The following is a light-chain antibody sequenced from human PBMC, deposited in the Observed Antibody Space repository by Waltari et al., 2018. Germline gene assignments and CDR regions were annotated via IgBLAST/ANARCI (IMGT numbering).Light chain of an antibody. Sequence: DIVMTQSPDSLAVSLGERTTINCKSSQSVLYSSNNKNYLAWYQRKPGQPPKLLICGASTRRSEVPDRFIGSGSATDFTCTITRLQAEDVAVYYCQQYFRTPPTFGQGTKVVIK. CDR1: QSVLYSSNNKNY. V-gene: IGKV4-1*01. CDR2: GAS. J-gene: IGKJ1*01. CDR3: QQYFRTPPT.